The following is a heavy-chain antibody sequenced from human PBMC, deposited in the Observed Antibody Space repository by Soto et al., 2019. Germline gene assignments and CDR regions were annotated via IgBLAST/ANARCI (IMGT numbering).Heavy chain of an antibody. Sequence: LSLTCAVSGXSISSGYYWGWIRQPPGKGLEWIGSIYHSGSTYYNPSLKSRVTISVDTSKNQFSLKLSSVTAADTAVYYCARDPGASDAFDIWGQGTMVTVSS. CDR1: GXSISSGYY. V-gene: IGHV4-38-2*02. J-gene: IGHJ3*02. D-gene: IGHD1-26*01. CDR3: ARDPGASDAFDI. CDR2: IYHSGST.